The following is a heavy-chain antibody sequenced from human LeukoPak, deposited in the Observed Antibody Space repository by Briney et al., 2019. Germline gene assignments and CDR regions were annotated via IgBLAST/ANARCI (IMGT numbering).Heavy chain of an antibody. V-gene: IGHV3-30*18. CDR3: AKDDILTGYYYYYGMDV. CDR2: ISYDGSNK. CDR1: GFTFSSYG. Sequence: GGSLRPSCATSGFTFSSYGMHWVRQAPGKGLEWVAVISYDGSNKYYADSVKGRFTISRDNSKNTLYLQMNSLRAEDTAVYYCAKDDILTGYYYYYGMDVWGKGTTVTVSS. J-gene: IGHJ6*04. D-gene: IGHD3-9*01.